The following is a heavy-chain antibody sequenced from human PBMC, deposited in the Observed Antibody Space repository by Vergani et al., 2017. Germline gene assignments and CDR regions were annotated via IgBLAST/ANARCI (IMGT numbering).Heavy chain of an antibody. Sequence: QVQLQESGPGLVKPSQTLSLTCTVSGASMSSVGYYWTWIRQSAGKRLEWIGRIYTSGSTNYNPSLKSRVTISVDTSKNQFSLKLSSVTAADTAVYYCARDYSRWGQGTLVTVSS. J-gene: IGHJ4*02. V-gene: IGHV4-61*02. CDR1: GASMSSVGYY. CDR2: IYTSGST. D-gene: IGHD5-18*01. CDR3: ARDYSR.